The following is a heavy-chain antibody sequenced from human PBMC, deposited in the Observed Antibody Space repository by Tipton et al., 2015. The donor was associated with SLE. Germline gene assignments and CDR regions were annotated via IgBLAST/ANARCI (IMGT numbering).Heavy chain of an antibody. D-gene: IGHD5-18*01. V-gene: IGHV3-48*03. Sequence: SLRLSCSASRFTFSTYAMHWVRQAPGKGLEWVSYISSSSSTIYYADSVKGRFTISRDNSENTVFLQMHSLRPGDTAVYYCAKDPAMVASCCYVIDGWGEGTTGPVSS. CDR2: ISSSSSTI. J-gene: IGHJ6*04. CDR1: RFTFSTYA. CDR3: AKDPAMVASCCYVIDG.